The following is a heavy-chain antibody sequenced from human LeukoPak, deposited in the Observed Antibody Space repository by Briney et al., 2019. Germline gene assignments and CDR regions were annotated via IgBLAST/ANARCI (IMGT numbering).Heavy chain of an antibody. D-gene: IGHD4-11*01. CDR3: ASPRSTRFQH. J-gene: IGHJ1*01. V-gene: IGHV4-39*01. Sequence: PSETLSLTCTVSGGSISSSSHYWGWIRQPPGKGLEWIGSIYYSGDSYYNPSLKSRVTTSVDTSKSQFSLRLSSVTAADTAVYYCASPRSTRFQHWGQGTLVTVSS. CDR1: GGSISSSSHY. CDR2: IYYSGDS.